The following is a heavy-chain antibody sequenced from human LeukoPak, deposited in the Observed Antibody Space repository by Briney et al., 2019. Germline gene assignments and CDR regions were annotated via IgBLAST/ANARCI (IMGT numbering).Heavy chain of an antibody. CDR1: GFSLSRYA. CDR3: ARRFGELLNYMDV. J-gene: IGHJ6*03. Sequence: GGSLRLSCAASGFSLSRYAMHWVRQAPGKGLEYVSAIGGRGDTTYYANSVKGRFTISRDTSKNTLYLQMGSLRAEDMAVYYCARRFGELLNYMDVWGKGTTVTVSS. D-gene: IGHD3-10*01. V-gene: IGHV3-64*01. CDR2: IGGRGDTT.